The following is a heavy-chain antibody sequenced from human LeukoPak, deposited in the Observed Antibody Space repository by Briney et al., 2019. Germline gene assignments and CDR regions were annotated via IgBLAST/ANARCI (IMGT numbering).Heavy chain of an antibody. J-gene: IGHJ4*02. CDR2: ISGSGGST. CDR1: GFTFSSYA. V-gene: IGHV3-23*01. CDR3: ATQPGSSWYFDY. D-gene: IGHD6-13*01. Sequence: GGSLRLSCAASGFTFSSYAMSWVRQAPGKGLEWVSAISGSGGSTYYADSVKGRFTISRDNSKNTLYLQMNSLRAEDTAVYYCATQPGSSWYFDYWGQGTLVTVSS.